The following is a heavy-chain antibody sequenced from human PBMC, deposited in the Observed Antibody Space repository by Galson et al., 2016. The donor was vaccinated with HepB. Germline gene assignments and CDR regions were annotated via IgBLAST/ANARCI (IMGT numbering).Heavy chain of an antibody. D-gene: IGHD6-13*01. CDR3: ARDSDSWAPFDY. CDR2: ISGSGANT. CDR1: GFTFSSYA. Sequence: SLRLSCAASGFTFSSYAMTWVRQAPGKGLEWVSGISGSGANTYYAHAVKGRFTISRDNSNNTLYLQVNSLRAEDTALYFCARDSDSWAPFDYWGQGSLVTVSS. V-gene: IGHV3-23*01. J-gene: IGHJ4*02.